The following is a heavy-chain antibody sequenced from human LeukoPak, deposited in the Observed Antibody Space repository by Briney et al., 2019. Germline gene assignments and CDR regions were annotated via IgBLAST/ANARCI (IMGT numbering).Heavy chain of an antibody. CDR2: IYYSGST. CDR1: GGSISSYY. Sequence: PSETLSLTCTVSGGSISSYYWSWIRQPPGKGLEWIGYIYYSGSTNYNPSLKSRVTMSVDTSKNQFSLKLSSVTAADTAVYYCARFYSSSWFAFDIWGQGTMVTVSS. J-gene: IGHJ3*02. V-gene: IGHV4-59*01. D-gene: IGHD6-13*01. CDR3: ARFYSSSWFAFDI.